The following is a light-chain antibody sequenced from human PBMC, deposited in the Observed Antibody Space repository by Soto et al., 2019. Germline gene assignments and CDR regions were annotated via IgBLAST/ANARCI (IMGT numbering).Light chain of an antibody. J-gene: IGKJ4*01. CDR2: AAS. V-gene: IGKV1-39*01. CDR3: QHSHSTPLT. CDR1: QSIASH. Sequence: DIQMTQSPSSLSASVGDRVTITCRASQSIASHLNWYQLKPGKAPKLLIFAASSLQSGVPSRFSGNGSGTDFTLTITSLQPEDSATYSCQHSHSTPLTFGGGTKVEIK.